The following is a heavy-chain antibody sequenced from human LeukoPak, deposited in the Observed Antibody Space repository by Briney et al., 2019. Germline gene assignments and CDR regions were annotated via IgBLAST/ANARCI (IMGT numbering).Heavy chain of an antibody. D-gene: IGHD5-12*01. CDR1: GGTFTSYA. CDR3: ARKGGYSGYDYFYFDY. J-gene: IGHJ4*02. CDR2: IIPIFGTA. Sequence: SVKVSCKASGGTFTSYAISWVRQAPGQGLEWMEGIIPIFGTANYAQKFQGRVTITTDESTSTAYMELSSLRSEDTAVYYCARKGGYSGYDYFYFDYWGQGTLVTVSS. V-gene: IGHV1-69*05.